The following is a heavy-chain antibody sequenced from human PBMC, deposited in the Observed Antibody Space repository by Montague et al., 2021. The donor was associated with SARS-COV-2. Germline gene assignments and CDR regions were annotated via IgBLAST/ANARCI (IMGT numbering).Heavy chain of an antibody. CDR2: NYYNGRT. CDR1: GGSVSSGSYY. Sequence: SETLSLTCTVSGGSVSSGSYYWSWSQPPRRKLLEWVGFNYYNGRTNYNPPHKSCLTISVDTSKNQSSLKMSPVTAAVTAVEYCARDPWHIAIFGVGTRYGRDVWGQGTTVTVSS. D-gene: IGHD3-3*01. V-gene: IGHV4-61*01. CDR3: ARDPWHIAIFGVGTRYGRDV. J-gene: IGHJ6*02.